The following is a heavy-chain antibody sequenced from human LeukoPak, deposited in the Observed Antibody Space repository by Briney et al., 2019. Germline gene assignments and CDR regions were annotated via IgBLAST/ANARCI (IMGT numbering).Heavy chain of an antibody. J-gene: IGHJ5*02. D-gene: IGHD1-1*01. CDR1: GGSISSYY. CDR3: ARGRLERRGGLFNWFDP. CDR2: FYYSGST. V-gene: IGHV4-59*01. Sequence: PSETLSLTCTVSGGSISSYYWSWIRQPPGKGLEWIGYFYYSGSTNYNPSLKSRVTISVDTSKNQFSLKLSSVTAADTAVYYCARGRLERRGGLFNWFDPWGQGTLVTDSS.